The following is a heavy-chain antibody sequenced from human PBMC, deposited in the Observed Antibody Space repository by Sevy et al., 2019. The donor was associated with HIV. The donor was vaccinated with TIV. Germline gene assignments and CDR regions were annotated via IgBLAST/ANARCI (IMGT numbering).Heavy chain of an antibody. D-gene: IGHD2-21*02. CDR3: ERDWWTPATAILYYFDF. J-gene: IGHJ4*02. V-gene: IGHV3-30*04. CDR1: TFTFGHYA. Sequence: GGSLRLSCAASTFTFGHYAMHWVRQAPGKGLQWVAGISTEGSNEYYTDSVRGRCTNSRDNSKNTLNLEMNNLRVEDTALYYCERDWWTPATAILYYFDFWGQGIPVTVSS. CDR2: ISTEGSNE.